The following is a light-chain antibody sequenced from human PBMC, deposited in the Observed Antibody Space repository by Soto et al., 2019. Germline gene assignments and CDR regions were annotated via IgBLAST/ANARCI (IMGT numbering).Light chain of an antibody. CDR2: DVS. Sequence: QSALTQPASVSGSPGQSITISCTGTSSDIGGYTYVSWYQQHPGKAPKLIIYDVSSRPSGVSNRFSGSKSGNTASLTISGLQAEDEADYYCSSFTGSSTLVVFGGGTKLTVL. CDR3: SSFTGSSTLVV. V-gene: IGLV2-14*01. CDR1: SSDIGGYTY. J-gene: IGLJ2*01.